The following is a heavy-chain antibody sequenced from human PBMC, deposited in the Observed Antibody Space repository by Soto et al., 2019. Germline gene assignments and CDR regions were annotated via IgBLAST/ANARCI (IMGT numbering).Heavy chain of an antibody. Sequence: LGESRKISCQGSGFSFTSYWIGWVRQMPGKGLEWMGLIYPRDSDTRYSPSFQGHVTFSVDKSSSTAFLQWNNLKASDTAVFYCVKSQSGYTSSWYFDWGQGTLVTVSS. CDR2: IYPRDSDT. V-gene: IGHV5-51*01. CDR3: VKSQSGYTSSWYFD. D-gene: IGHD6-13*01. CDR1: GFSFTSYW. J-gene: IGHJ4*02.